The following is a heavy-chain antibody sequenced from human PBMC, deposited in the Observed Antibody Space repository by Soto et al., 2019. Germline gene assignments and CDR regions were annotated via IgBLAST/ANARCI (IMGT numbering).Heavy chain of an antibody. CDR1: GGSVSSGNDY. D-gene: IGHD2-21*02. CDR2: IYYSGRT. J-gene: IGHJ4*02. Sequence: PSETLSLTCTVSGGSVSSGNDYWGWIRQPPGKGLEWIGSIYYSGRTYYNPSFKSRVTISIDTSKNQFSLKLSSVTATDTAVYYCARQRTTVVTQAYFDHWGQGALVTVSS. CDR3: ARQRTTVVTQAYFDH. V-gene: IGHV4-39*01.